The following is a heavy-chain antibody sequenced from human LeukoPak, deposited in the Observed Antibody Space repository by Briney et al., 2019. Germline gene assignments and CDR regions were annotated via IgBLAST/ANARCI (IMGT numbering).Heavy chain of an antibody. V-gene: IGHV3-23*01. CDR2: ISGGAGSA. CDR3: AKDGGYGSGNYYPDS. Sequence: GGSLRLSCAASGFIFSHYPMNCVRQAPGKGLEWVSSISGGAGSASYADSVKGRFTMSRDNSKNTLYLQMNSLRAEDTAVYYCAKDGGYGSGNYYPDSWGQGTLVTVSS. CDR1: GFIFSHYP. D-gene: IGHD3-10*01. J-gene: IGHJ4*02.